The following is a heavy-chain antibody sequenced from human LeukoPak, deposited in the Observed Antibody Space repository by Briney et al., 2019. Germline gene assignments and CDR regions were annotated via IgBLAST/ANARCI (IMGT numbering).Heavy chain of an antibody. CDR2: IRSKAYGGTT. CDR1: GFTFGDYA. Sequence: AGGSLRLSCTASGFTFGDYAMSWVRQAPGKGLEWVGFIRSKAYGGTTEYAASVKGKFTIPRDDSKSIAYLQMNSLKTEDTAVYYCTRVGSSGWYGGDYFDYWGQGTLVTVSS. J-gene: IGHJ4*02. D-gene: IGHD6-19*01. CDR3: TRVGSSGWYGGDYFDY. V-gene: IGHV3-49*04.